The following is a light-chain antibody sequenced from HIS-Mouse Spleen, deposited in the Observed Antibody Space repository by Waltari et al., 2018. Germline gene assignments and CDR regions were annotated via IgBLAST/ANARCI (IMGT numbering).Light chain of an antibody. J-gene: IGKJ4*01. Sequence: EIVLTQSPATLSLSPGERATLSCRASQSVSSYLACYQQKPAQAPRLLIDDASNRATGIPARFRGSGSGTDFTITISSLEPEDFAVYYCQQRSNWTTFGGGTKVEIK. V-gene: IGKV3-11*01. CDR2: DAS. CDR1: QSVSSY. CDR3: QQRSNWTT.